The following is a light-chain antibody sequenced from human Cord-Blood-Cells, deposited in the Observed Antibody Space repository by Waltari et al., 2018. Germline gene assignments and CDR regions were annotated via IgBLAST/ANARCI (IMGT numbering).Light chain of an antibody. Sequence: DIVMTQSPDSLAVYLGERATINCKSSQSVLYSSNNKNYLAWYQQKPGQPPKLLIYWASTRESGVPDRFSGSGSETDFTLTISSLQAEDVAVYYCEQYYSTPLTLGGGTKVEIK. J-gene: IGKJ4*01. CDR2: WAS. CDR1: QSVLYSSNNKNY. CDR3: EQYYSTPLT. V-gene: IGKV4-1*01.